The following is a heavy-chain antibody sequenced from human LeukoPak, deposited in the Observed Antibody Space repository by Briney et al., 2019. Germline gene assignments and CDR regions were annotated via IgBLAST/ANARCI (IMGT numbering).Heavy chain of an antibody. J-gene: IGHJ4*02. CDR1: GYTFTGYY. CDR2: INPNSGGT. V-gene: IGHV1-2*02. D-gene: IGHD3-22*01. CDR3: ARDREYYYDSSGYYLPRIQHDY. Sequence: GASVKVSCKASGYTFTGYYMHWVRQAPGQGLEWMGWINPNSGGTNYAQKFQGRVTMTRDTSISTAYMELSRLRSDDTAVYYCARDREYYYDSSGYYLPRIQHDYWGQGTLVTVSS.